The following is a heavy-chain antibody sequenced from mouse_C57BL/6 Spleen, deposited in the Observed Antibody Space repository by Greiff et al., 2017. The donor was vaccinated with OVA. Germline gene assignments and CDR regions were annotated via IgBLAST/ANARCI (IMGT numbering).Heavy chain of an antibody. CDR1: GFTFSDYY. D-gene: IGHD2-5*01. CDR2: INYDGSST. V-gene: IGHV5-16*01. Sequence: EVQLVESEGGLVQPGSSMKLSCTASGFTFSDYYMAWVRQVPEKGLEWVANINYDGSSTYYLDSLKSRFIISRDNAKNILYLQMSSLKSEDTATYYCARDGYYSNLYYAMDYWGQGTSVTVSS. J-gene: IGHJ4*01. CDR3: ARDGYYSNLYYAMDY.